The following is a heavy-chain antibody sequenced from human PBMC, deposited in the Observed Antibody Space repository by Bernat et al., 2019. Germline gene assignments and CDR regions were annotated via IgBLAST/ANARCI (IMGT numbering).Heavy chain of an antibody. Sequence: QVQLVESGGGVVQPGRSLRLSCAASGFTFSSYAMHWVRQAPGKGLEWVAVISYDGSNKYYADSVKGRFTISRDNSKNTLYLQMNSLRAEDTAVHYCARDWGYGVTLPTYYFDYWGQGTLVTVSS. CDR3: ARDWGYGVTLPTYYFDY. CDR2: ISYDGSNK. CDR1: GFTFSSYA. V-gene: IGHV3-30*01. D-gene: IGHD5-18*01. J-gene: IGHJ4*02.